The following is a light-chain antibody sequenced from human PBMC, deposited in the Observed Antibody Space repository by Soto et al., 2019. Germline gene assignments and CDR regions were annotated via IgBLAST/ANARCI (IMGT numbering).Light chain of an antibody. J-gene: IGKJ1*01. CDR2: AAS. CDR3: QQSYSTAKT. V-gene: IGKV1-39*01. CDR1: QSISTY. Sequence: SQMAQSPASLSASVGNTVIITCRASQSISTYLSWYQQRPGKAPKLLIYAASSLQSGVPSRFSGSGSGTDFTLIISSLQPEDIATYYCQQSYSTAKTFGLGTKVEIK.